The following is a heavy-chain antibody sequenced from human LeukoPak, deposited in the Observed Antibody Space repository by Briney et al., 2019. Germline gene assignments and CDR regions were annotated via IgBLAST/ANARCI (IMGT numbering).Heavy chain of an antibody. Sequence: PGGSLRLSCAASGFIFRNYGMHWVRQAPGKGLEWVAFIRYDGSNKYYADSVKGRFTISRDNSKNTLYLQMNSLRAEDTAVYYCARDGLDTGGGGLDYWGQGTLVTVSS. V-gene: IGHV3-30*02. CDR2: IRYDGSNK. D-gene: IGHD2-21*01. CDR3: ARDGLDTGGGGLDY. CDR1: GFIFRNYG. J-gene: IGHJ4*02.